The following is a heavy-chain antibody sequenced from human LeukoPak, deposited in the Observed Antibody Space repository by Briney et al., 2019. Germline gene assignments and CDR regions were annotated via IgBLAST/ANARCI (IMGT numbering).Heavy chain of an antibody. V-gene: IGHV3-7*01. CDR3: TRDRSRAEDD. CDR1: GFTFSGHW. J-gene: IGHJ4*02. D-gene: IGHD1-14*01. CDR2: INQGGSDK. Sequence: AGSLRLSCAASGFTFSGHWMSWVRQAQGKGLEWVANINQGGSDKYYVDSVKGRFTISRDNANNLLYLQMNSLRGEDTAVYYCTRDRSRAEDDWGQGTLVTVSS.